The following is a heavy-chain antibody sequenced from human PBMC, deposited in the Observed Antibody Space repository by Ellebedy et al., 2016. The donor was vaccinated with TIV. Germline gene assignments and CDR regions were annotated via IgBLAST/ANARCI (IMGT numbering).Heavy chain of an antibody. CDR2: INPDSGST. V-gene: IGHV1-46*04. J-gene: IGHJ4*02. CDR3: ARAPRYSGYDLADY. D-gene: IGHD5-12*01. Sequence: AASVKVSCKASGYTFTSYYMHWVRQPPGQGLEWMGIINPDSGSTTYAQKLQGRLTMTRDTSTSTVYMELSSLRSEDTAVYYCARAPRYSGYDLADYWGQGTLVTVSS. CDR1: GYTFTSYY.